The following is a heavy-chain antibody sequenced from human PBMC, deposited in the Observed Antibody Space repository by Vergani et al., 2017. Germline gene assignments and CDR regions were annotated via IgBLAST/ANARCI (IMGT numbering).Heavy chain of an antibody. CDR3: ARDPYYLGSGSYPYFYYYGLDV. V-gene: IGHV3-21*01. CDR2: ISSSSSYI. J-gene: IGHJ6*02. D-gene: IGHD3-10*01. Sequence: EVQLVESGGGLVKRGGSLRLSCAASGFTFSSYSMNWVRQAPGKGLGWVSSISSSSSYIHYSDSLKSRFTFSRDNAKSSLYLQMNSLRAEDTGVYYCARDPYYLGSGSYPYFYYYGLDVWGQGTVVTVSS. CDR1: GFTFSSYS.